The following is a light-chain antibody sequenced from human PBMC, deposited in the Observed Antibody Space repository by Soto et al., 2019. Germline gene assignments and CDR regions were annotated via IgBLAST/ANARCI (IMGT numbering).Light chain of an antibody. CDR3: QQYNSYPIT. CDR1: QSISNW. V-gene: IGKV1-5*01. J-gene: IGKJ5*01. CDR2: DAS. Sequence: DIQSTESPSTRSASVGARVTITCRASQSISNWLAWYQQKPGKAPKLLIYDASSLESGVPSRFSGSGSGTEFTLTISSLQPDDFATYYCQQYNSYPITFGQGTRLEIK.